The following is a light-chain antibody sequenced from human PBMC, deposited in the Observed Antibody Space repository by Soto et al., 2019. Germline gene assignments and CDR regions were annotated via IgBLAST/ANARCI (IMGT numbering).Light chain of an antibody. CDR3: QSYDSSLRV. Sequence: QSVLTQPPSVSGAPGQRVTISCTGSSSRASYDVHWYQQLPGTAPKLLIYGNSNRPSGVPDRFSGSKSGTSASLAITGLQAEDEADYYCQSYDSSLRVFGGGTKLTVL. V-gene: IGLV1-40*01. CDR1: SSRASYD. J-gene: IGLJ2*01. CDR2: GNS.